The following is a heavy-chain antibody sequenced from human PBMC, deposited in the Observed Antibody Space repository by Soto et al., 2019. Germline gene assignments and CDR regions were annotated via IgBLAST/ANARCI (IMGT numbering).Heavy chain of an antibody. CDR2: INPNSGGT. D-gene: IGHD6-19*01. J-gene: IGHJ6*02. V-gene: IGHV1-2*02. CDR3: AGGGMGEQWLSRYYYYYGMDV. CDR1: GYTFTGYY. Sequence: ASVKVSCKASGYTFTGYYMHWVRQAPGQGLEWMGWINPNSGGTNYAQKFQGRVTMTRDTSISTAYMELSRLRSDDTAVYYCAGGGMGEQWLSRYYYYYGMDVWGQGTTVTVSS.